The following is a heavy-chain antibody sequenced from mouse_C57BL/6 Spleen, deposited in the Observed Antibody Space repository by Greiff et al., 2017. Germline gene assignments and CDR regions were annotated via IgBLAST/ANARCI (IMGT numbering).Heavy chain of an antibody. V-gene: IGHV1-52*01. Sequence: VKLQQPGAELVRPGSSVKLSCKASGYTFTSYWMHWVKQRPIQGLEWIGNIDPSDSETHYNQKFKDKATLTVDKSSSTAYMQLSSLTSEDSAVYYCARYYGSHWYFDVWGTGTTVTVSS. CDR1: GYTFTSYW. J-gene: IGHJ1*03. D-gene: IGHD1-1*01. CDR2: IDPSDSET. CDR3: ARYYGSHWYFDV.